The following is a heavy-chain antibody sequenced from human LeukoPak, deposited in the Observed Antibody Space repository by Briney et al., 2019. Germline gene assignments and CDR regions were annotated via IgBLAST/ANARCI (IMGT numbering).Heavy chain of an antibody. Sequence: SETLSLTCAVYGGSFSGYYWSWIRQPPGKGLEWIGEINHSGSTNYNPSLKSRVTISVDTSKNQFSLKLSSVTAADTAVYYCARGRGYCSSTSCSHPYYYYGMGVWGQGTTVTVSS. D-gene: IGHD2-2*01. J-gene: IGHJ6*02. CDR3: ARGRGYCSSTSCSHPYYYYGMGV. CDR2: INHSGST. V-gene: IGHV4-34*01. CDR1: GGSFSGYY.